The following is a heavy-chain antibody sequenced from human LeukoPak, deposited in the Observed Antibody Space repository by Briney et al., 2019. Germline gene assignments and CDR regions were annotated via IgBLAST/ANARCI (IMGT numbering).Heavy chain of an antibody. Sequence: GESLKISCRCSGYSFTSSWFSWVRQLPGKGLEWMGIIYPGDSDTRYSPSFQGQVTISADKSISTAYLQWSSLKASDTAMYYCARLTMVRGVIRQIDDWGQGTLVTVAS. CDR2: IYPGDSDT. CDR1: GYSFTSSW. V-gene: IGHV5-51*01. CDR3: ARLTMVRGVIRQIDD. D-gene: IGHD3-10*01. J-gene: IGHJ4*02.